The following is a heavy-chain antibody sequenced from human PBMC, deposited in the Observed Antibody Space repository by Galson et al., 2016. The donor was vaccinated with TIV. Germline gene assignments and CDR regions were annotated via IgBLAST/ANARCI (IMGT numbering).Heavy chain of an antibody. D-gene: IGHD1-14*01. Sequence: SLRLSCAASGFTFSSYAMSWVRQAPGKGLEWVSYVSGSGGSRYYADSVKGRFTIARDNSKNTMSMQMNSLRAEDTALYYCTRDEPSYNYVLDVWGQGTTVTVSS. CDR1: GFTFSSYA. CDR2: VSGSGGSR. V-gene: IGHV3-23*01. CDR3: TRDEPSYNYVLDV. J-gene: IGHJ6*02.